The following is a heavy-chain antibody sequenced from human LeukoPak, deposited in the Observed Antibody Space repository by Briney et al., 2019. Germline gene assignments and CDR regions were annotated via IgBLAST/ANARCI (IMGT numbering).Heavy chain of an antibody. V-gene: IGHV4-59*01. CDR1: GGSISSYY. J-gene: IGHJ4*02. CDR2: IYYSGST. D-gene: IGHD1-26*01. CDR3: ARDGGGSYSVGYFDY. Sequence: SETLSLTCTVSGGSISSYYWSWIRQPPGKGLEWIGYIYYSGSTNYNPSLKSRVTISVDTSKNQFSLKLSSVTAADTAVYYCARDGGGSYSVGYFDYWGQGTLVTVSA.